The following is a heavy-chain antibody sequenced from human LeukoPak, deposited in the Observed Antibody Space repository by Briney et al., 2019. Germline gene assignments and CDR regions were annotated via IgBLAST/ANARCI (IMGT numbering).Heavy chain of an antibody. CDR3: AREGGPYRPLDY. CDR2: VNLQGST. J-gene: IGHJ4*02. Sequence: SETLSLPCGVSGGSITNTNYWTWVRQPPGKGLEWIGEVNLQGSTNYNPSLMGRVAISVDTSENHISLQLTSVTAADTAVYYCAREGGPYRPLDYSGQGTLVTVSS. V-gene: IGHV4-4*02. CDR1: GGSITNTNY.